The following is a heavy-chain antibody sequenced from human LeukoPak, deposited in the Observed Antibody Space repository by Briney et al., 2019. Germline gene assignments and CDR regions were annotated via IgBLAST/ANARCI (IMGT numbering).Heavy chain of an antibody. CDR1: GFTFSSYG. V-gene: IGHV3-30*02. Sequence: PGGSLRLSCAASGFTFSSYGMHWVHQAPGKGLEWVAFIWYDGSNKFYADSVKGRFTISRDNSRNTLYLQMSSPRAEDAAVYYCAKDFYSSSHDAFDIWGQGTMVTVSS. CDR2: IWYDGSNK. D-gene: IGHD6-6*01. CDR3: AKDFYSSSHDAFDI. J-gene: IGHJ3*02.